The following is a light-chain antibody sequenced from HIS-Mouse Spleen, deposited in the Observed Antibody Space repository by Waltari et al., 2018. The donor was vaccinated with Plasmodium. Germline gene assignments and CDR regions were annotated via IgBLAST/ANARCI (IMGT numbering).Light chain of an antibody. V-gene: IGLV3-10*01. CDR1: SLPKKY. CDR3: YSTDSSGNHRV. Sequence: SYELTQPPSVSVSPGQTARITFPGHSLPKKYAYWYQQKSGQAPVLVIYEDSKRPSGIPERFSGSSSGTMATLTISGAQVEDEADYYCYSTDSSGNHRVFGGGTKLTVL. J-gene: IGLJ3*02. CDR2: EDS.